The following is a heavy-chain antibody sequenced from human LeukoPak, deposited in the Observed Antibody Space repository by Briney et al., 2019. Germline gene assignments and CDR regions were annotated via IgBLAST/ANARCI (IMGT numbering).Heavy chain of an antibody. CDR1: GGTFSSYA. V-gene: IGHV1-69*13. Sequence: SVTVSCKASGGTFSSYAISWVRQAPGQGLEWMGGIIPIFGTANYAQKFQGRVTITADESTSTAYMELSSLRSEDTAVYYCARLEGREYQLLYYYYGMDVWGQGTTVTVSS. CDR3: ARLEGREYQLLYYYYGMDV. J-gene: IGHJ6*02. CDR2: IIPIFGTA. D-gene: IGHD2-2*01.